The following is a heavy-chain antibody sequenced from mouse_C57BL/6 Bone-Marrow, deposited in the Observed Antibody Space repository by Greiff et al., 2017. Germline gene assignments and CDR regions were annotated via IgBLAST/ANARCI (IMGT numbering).Heavy chain of an antibody. CDR3: AGYDYGPFAY. D-gene: IGHD2-4*01. J-gene: IGHJ3*01. Sequence: QVQLQQSGAELVRPGASVKLSCKASGYTFTDYYINWVKQRPGQGLEWIARIYPGSGNTYYNEKFKGKATLTAEKSSSTAYMQLSSLTSEDSAVYFCAGYDYGPFAYWGQGTLVTVSA. CDR2: IYPGSGNT. CDR1: GYTFTDYY. V-gene: IGHV1-76*01.